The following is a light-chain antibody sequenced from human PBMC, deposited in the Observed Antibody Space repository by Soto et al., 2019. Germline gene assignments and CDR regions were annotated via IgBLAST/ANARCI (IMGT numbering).Light chain of an antibody. J-gene: IGKJ1*01. CDR2: GAS. CDR3: QQYGGLPT. Sequence: EIVMTQSPATLSVSPGERATLSCRASQSVSSDLAWYHQKPGQAPRLLIYGASTRATGIPDRFRGSGSGTDFTLTISRLEPEDFAVYYCQQYGGLPTFGQGTKVDIK. CDR1: QSVSSD. V-gene: IGKV3-20*01.